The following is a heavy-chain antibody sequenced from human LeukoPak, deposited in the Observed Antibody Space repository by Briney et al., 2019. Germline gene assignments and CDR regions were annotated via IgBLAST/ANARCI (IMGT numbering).Heavy chain of an antibody. CDR1: GYTFTSYG. Sequence: ASVKVSCKASGYTFTSYGISWVRQAPGQGLEWMGWISAYNGNTNYAQKLQGRVTMTTDTSTSTAHMELRSLRSDDTAVYYCARSRRGYYGSGSSYDYWGQGTLVTVSS. J-gene: IGHJ4*02. CDR3: ARSRRGYYGSGSSYDY. CDR2: ISAYNGNT. D-gene: IGHD3-10*01. V-gene: IGHV1-18*01.